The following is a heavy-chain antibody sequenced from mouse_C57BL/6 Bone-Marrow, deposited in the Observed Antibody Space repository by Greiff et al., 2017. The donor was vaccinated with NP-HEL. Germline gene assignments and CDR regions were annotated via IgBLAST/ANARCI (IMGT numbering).Heavy chain of an antibody. V-gene: IGHV1-52*01. Sequence: VQLKQSGAELVRPGSSVKLSCKASGYTFTSYWMHWVKQRPIQGLEWIGNIDPSDSETHYNQKFKDKATLTVDKSSSTAYMQLSSLTSEDSAVYYCARALTGWYYFDYWGQGTTLTVSS. J-gene: IGHJ2*01. CDR1: GYTFTSYW. D-gene: IGHD2-3*01. CDR3: ARALTGWYYFDY. CDR2: IDPSDSET.